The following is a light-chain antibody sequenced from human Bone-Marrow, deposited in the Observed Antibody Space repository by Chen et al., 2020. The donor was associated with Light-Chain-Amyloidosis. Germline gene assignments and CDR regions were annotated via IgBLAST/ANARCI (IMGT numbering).Light chain of an antibody. J-gene: IGKJ4*01. V-gene: IGKV1-13*02. CDR2: DAS. CDR3: QHFNRYPLT. CDR1: QGINSA. Sequence: AIHLTQAPSSLSASVGDRVTFTCRASQGINSALAWYQQKPGKPPKLLIYDASTLQSGVPSRFSGSGSGTDFTLTISSLQPEDFAVYYCQHFNRYPLTFGGGTKVEIK.